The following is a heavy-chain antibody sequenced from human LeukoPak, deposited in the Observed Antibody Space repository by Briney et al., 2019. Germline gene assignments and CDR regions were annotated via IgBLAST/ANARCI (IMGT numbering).Heavy chain of an antibody. Sequence: PGGSLRLSCAASGFTFSDYYMSWIRQAPGKRLEWVSYISSSGSTIYYADSVKGRFTISRDNAKNSLYLQMNSLRAEDTAVYYCARGSYYYDSSGYYMDVWGKGTTVTVSS. J-gene: IGHJ6*03. V-gene: IGHV3-11*04. CDR1: GFTFSDYY. CDR2: ISSSGSTI. CDR3: ARGSYYYDSSGYYMDV. D-gene: IGHD3-22*01.